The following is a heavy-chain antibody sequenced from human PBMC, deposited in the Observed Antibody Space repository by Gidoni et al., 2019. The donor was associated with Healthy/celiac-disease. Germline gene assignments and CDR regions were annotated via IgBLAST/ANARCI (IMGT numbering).Heavy chain of an antibody. J-gene: IGHJ3*02. V-gene: IGHV4-61*01. Sequence: QVQLQESGPGLVKPSETLSLTCTVSGGSVSSGSYYWSWIRQPPGKGLEWIGYIYYSGSTNYNPSLKSRVTISVDTSKNQFSLKLSSVTAADTAVYYCASYVDIVAYAFDIWGQGTMVTVSS. CDR3: ASYVDIVAYAFDI. CDR1: GGSVSSGSYY. D-gene: IGHD5-12*01. CDR2: IYYSGST.